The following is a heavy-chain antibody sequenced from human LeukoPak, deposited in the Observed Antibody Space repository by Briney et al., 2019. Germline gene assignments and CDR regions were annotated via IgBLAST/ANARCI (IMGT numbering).Heavy chain of an antibody. D-gene: IGHD6-13*01. CDR1: GGSFSGYY. CDR2: INHSGST. J-gene: IGHJ4*02. V-gene: IGHV4-34*01. CDR3: ASSDSSSWYVRVVYYVY. Sequence: SETLSLTCAVYGGSFSGYYWSWIRQPPGKGLEWIGEINHSGSTNYNPSLKSRVTISVDTSKNQFSLKLSSVTAADTAVYYCASSDSSSWYVRVVYYVYWGQGTLVTVSS.